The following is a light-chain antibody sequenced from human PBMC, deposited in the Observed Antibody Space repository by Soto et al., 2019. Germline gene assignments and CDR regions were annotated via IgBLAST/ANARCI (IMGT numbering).Light chain of an antibody. J-gene: IGKJ1*01. Sequence: IVLTQSPGTLSLSPWESATLSCRASQSISSTFVAWYQQKPGQAPRLLIYAASSRETGIPDRFSGSGSGTDYTLTISRLEPEDFALYYCQQYTGSPRAFGQGTKVDIK. CDR2: AAS. CDR3: QQYTGSPRA. CDR1: QSISSTF. V-gene: IGKV3-20*01.